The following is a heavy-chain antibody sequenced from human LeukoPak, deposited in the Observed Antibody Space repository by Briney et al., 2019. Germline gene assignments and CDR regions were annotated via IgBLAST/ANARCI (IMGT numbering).Heavy chain of an antibody. CDR2: ISSSSSTI. CDR1: GFTFSSYS. D-gene: IGHD1-14*01. J-gene: IGHJ4*02. V-gene: IGHV3-48*04. CDR3: AKKPGWSDY. Sequence: PGGSLRLSCAASGFTFSSYSMNWVRQAPGKGLEWVSYISSSSSTIYYADSVKGRFTISRDNAKNSLYLQMNSLRAEDTAVYYCAKKPGWSDYWGQGTLVTVSS.